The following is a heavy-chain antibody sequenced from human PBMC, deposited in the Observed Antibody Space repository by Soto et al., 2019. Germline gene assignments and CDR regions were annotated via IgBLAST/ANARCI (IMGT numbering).Heavy chain of an antibody. J-gene: IGHJ6*02. V-gene: IGHV2-26*01. D-gene: IGHD3-9*01. CDR1: GFSLTTGKMG. Sequence: SGPTLVNPTETLTLTCTVSGFSLTTGKMGVSWIRQPPGKALEWLAHIFSDNERSYSTSLQGRLTISKDTSGSQVVLSMTNVDPVDTVTYYCARMKVDSYQFYYAMDVWGQGTTVTVSS. CDR3: ARMKVDSYQFYYAMDV. CDR2: IFSDNER.